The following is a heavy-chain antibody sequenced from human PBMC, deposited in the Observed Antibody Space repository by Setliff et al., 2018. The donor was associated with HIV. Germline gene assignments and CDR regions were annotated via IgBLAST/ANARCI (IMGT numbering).Heavy chain of an antibody. D-gene: IGHD6-19*01. CDR1: GGSISSSSDY. Sequence: PSETLSLTCSVSGGSISSSSDYWGWIRQPPGKGLEWIGSIYYSGSIYYNPSLKSRVTISVDTPNNHFSLRLSSVTAADTALYYCARQNSGWGVGLYYFDYWGQGTPVTVSS. CDR3: ARQNSGWGVGLYYFDY. V-gene: IGHV4-39*01. J-gene: IGHJ4*02. CDR2: IYYSGSI.